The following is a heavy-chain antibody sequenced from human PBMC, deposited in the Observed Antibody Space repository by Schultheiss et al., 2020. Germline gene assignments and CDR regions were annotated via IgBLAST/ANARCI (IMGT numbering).Heavy chain of an antibody. CDR2: INSDGSST. Sequence: GGSLRLSCAASGFTFSSYDMHWVRQATGKGLEWVSRINSDGSSTSYADSVKGRFTISRDNAKNSLYLQMNSLRAEDTAVYYCARDHYFYSYGGIFDYWGQGTLVTVSS. D-gene: IGHD5-18*01. CDR1: GFTFSSYD. V-gene: IGHV3-74*01. J-gene: IGHJ4*02. CDR3: ARDHYFYSYGGIFDY.